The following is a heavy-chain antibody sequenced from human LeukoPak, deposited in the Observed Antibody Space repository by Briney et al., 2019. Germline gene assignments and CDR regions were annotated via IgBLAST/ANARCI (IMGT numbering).Heavy chain of an antibody. D-gene: IGHD5-12*01. CDR3: ASSGGGASGYATLDY. Sequence: SVKVSCKASGYTFTYRYLHWVRQAPGQAREWMGWITPFNGSTNYAQKFQDRVTITRDRSMSTAYMELSSLRSEDTAMYYCASSGGGASGYATLDYWGQGTLVTVSS. CDR1: GYTFTYRY. CDR2: ITPFNGST. J-gene: IGHJ4*02. V-gene: IGHV1-45*02.